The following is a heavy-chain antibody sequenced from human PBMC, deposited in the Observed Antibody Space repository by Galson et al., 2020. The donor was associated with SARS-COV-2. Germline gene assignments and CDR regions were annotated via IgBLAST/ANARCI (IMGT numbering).Heavy chain of an antibody. D-gene: IGHD3-10*01. J-gene: IGHJ6*02. CDR1: ELSFDKYA. Sequence: GGSLRLSCIVSELSFDKYAMHWVRQAPGKGLEWVAGINLDRDKVGYADSVRGRFTISKENAKKTLYLQMNSLTSDDTALYFCGKDDLPGGWGAGGQGATVTVSS. CDR3: GKDDLPGGWGA. CDR2: INLDRDKV. V-gene: IGHV3-9*01.